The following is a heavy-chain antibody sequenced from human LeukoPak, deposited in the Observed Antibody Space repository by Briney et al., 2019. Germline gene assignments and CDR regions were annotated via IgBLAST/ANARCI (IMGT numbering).Heavy chain of an antibody. J-gene: IGHJ2*01. Sequence: SVKVSCKASGGTFSSYAISWARQAPGQGLEWMGGIIPIFGTANYAQKFQGRVTITTDESTSTAYMELSSLRSEDTAVYYCARVSGAARHWYFDLWGRGTLVTVSS. V-gene: IGHV1-69*05. CDR1: GGTFSSYA. D-gene: IGHD6-6*01. CDR2: IIPIFGTA. CDR3: ARVSGAARHWYFDL.